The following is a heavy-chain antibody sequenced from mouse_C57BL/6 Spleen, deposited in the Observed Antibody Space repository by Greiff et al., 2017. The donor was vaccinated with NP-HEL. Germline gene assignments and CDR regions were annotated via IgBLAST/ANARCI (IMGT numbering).Heavy chain of an antibody. D-gene: IGHD1-1*01. CDR3: ARGRLYYGSSYWYFDV. Sequence: QVQLKQPGAELVRPGSSVKLSCKASGYTFTSYWMHWVKQRPIQGLEWIGNIDPSDSETHYNQKFKDKATLSVDKSSSTAYMQLSSLTSEDSAVYYCARGRLYYGSSYWYFDVWGTGTTVTVSS. J-gene: IGHJ1*03. V-gene: IGHV1-52*01. CDR1: GYTFTSYW. CDR2: IDPSDSET.